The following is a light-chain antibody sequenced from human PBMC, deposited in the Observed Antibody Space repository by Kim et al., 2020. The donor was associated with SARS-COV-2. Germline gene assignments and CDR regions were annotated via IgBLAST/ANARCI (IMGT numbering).Light chain of an antibody. CDR2: DTP. V-gene: IGLV7-46*01. Sequence: GGRVTISCCASTGAVTSDTDPYWFQLKPGQAPRTLIYDTPSKQAWTHARFSASLGGGKAAVTRGGAHAEDDAYYYGLRDDPKVGAVFGGGTQLTVL. CDR1: TGAVTSDTD. CDR3: LRDDPKVGAV. J-gene: IGLJ3*02.